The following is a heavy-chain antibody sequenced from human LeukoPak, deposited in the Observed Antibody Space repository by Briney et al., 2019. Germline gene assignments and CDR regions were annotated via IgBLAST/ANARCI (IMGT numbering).Heavy chain of an antibody. CDR1: GFTFSSYG. D-gene: IGHD3-10*01. CDR3: AKGYEAYYYGSGSYYDY. Sequence: PGGSLRLSCAASGFTFSSYGVHWVRQAPGKGLEWVAFIRYDGSNKYYADSVKGRFTISRDNSKNTLYLQMNSLRAEDTAVYYCAKGYEAYYYGSGSYYDYWGQGTLVTVSS. V-gene: IGHV3-30*02. CDR2: IRYDGSNK. J-gene: IGHJ4*02.